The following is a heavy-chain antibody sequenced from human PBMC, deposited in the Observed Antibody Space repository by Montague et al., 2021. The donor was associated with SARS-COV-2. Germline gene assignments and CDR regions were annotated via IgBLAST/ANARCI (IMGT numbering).Heavy chain of an antibody. V-gene: IGHV3-21*01. CDR3: ARFETSKFYSSGVDV. CDR2: ISSESTYI. D-gene: IGHD2-15*01. Sequence: SLRLSCAASGFTFSSFSMNWVRQAPGKRLEWVASISSESTYILYAESVRGRFTVSRDNAQNLLFLQMNSLRAEDTALYYCARFETSKFYSSGVDVWGHGTTVTVSS. CDR1: GFTFSSFS. J-gene: IGHJ6*02.